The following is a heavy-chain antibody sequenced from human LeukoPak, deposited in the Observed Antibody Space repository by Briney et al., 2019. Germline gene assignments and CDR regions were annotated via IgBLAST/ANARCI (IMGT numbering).Heavy chain of an antibody. CDR2: ISYDGSNK. J-gene: IGHJ4*02. CDR3: AKDTTYYYDSSGYYGGDY. D-gene: IGHD3-22*01. CDR1: GFTFSSYG. V-gene: IGHV3-30*18. Sequence: GGSLRLSCAASGFTFSSYGMHWVRQAPGKGLEWVAVISYDGSNKYYADSVKGRFTISRDNSKNTLYLQMNSLRAEDTAVYYCAKDTTYYYDSSGYYGGDYWGQGTLVTVSS.